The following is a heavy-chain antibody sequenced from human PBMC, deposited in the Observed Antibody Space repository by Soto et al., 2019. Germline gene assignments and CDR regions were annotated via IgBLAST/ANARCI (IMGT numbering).Heavy chain of an antibody. CDR2: IDDSGRT. D-gene: IGHD3-3*01. CDR1: GGSIRSYY. J-gene: IGHJ3*02. Sequence: QVQLQESGPGLVKPSETLSLICTVSGGSIRSYYWSWIRQPPGKGLEWIAYIDDSGRTNYNPSLKSRVTISIDTSKNQFSLKLTSVTAADTAVYYCARDGRGISRGAEAFDIWGQGTMVTVSS. V-gene: IGHV4-59*01. CDR3: ARDGRGISRGAEAFDI.